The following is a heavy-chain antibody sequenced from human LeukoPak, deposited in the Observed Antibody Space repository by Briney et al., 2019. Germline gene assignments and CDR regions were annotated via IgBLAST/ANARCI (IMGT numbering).Heavy chain of an antibody. Sequence: SETLSLTCTVSGGSISSGGYYWSWIRQHPGKGLEWIGYIYYSGSTYYNPSLKSRVTISVGTSKNQFSLKLSSVTAADTAVYYCARTVVAEMTRWFDPWGQGTLVTVSS. CDR3: ARTVVAEMTRWFDP. J-gene: IGHJ5*02. CDR2: IYYSGST. CDR1: GGSISSGGYY. V-gene: IGHV4-31*03. D-gene: IGHD2-15*01.